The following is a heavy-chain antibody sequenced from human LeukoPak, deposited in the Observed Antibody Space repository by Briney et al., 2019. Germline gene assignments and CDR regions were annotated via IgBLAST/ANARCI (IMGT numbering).Heavy chain of an antibody. J-gene: IGHJ4*02. CDR3: ARESAGGPDY. V-gene: IGHV3-7*05. D-gene: IGHD6-19*01. CDR2: IKQDGSEQ. CDR1: GFTLSSHW. Sequence: PGESLRLSCAASGFTLSSHWMSWVRQAPGKGLEWVANIKQDGSEQYYADSVRGRFTISRDNAKNSLYLQMNSLTAEDTAIYYCARESAGGPDYWGQGTLVTVSS.